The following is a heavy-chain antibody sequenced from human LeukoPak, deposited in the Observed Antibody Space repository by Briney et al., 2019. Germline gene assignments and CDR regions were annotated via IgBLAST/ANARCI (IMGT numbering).Heavy chain of an antibody. J-gene: IGHJ4*02. CDR1: GFTFDDYG. CDR2: TNWNGGST. V-gene: IGHV3-20*04. Sequence: GGSLRLSCAASGFTFDDYGMSWVRQAPGKGLEWVSGTNWNGGSTGYIDSVKGRFIISRDNAKTSLYLQMNSLRAEDTAFYYCARVGAQTGYYFDNWGQGTLVTVSP. CDR3: ARVGAQTGYYFDN. D-gene: IGHD1-26*01.